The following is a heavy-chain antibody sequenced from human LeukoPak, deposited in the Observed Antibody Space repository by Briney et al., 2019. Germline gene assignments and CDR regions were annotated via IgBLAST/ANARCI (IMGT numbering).Heavy chain of an antibody. CDR3: ARALTAVARGGFDY. CDR2: INHSGST. J-gene: IGHJ4*02. CDR1: GGSLSGYY. Sequence: PSETLSLTCAVYGGSLSGYYWSWIRQPPGKGLEWIGEINHSGSTNYNPSLKSRFTISVDTSKNQFSLKLSSVTAADTAVYYCARALTAVARGGFDYWGQGTLVTVSS. V-gene: IGHV4-34*01. D-gene: IGHD6-19*01.